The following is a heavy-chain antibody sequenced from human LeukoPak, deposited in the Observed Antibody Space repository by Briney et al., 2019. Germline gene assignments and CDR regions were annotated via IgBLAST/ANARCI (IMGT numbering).Heavy chain of an antibody. V-gene: IGHV3-21*01. D-gene: IGHD1-7*01. J-gene: IGHJ4*02. CDR3: ARDRDWNSGFDY. CDR2: ISTSSSYI. Sequence: GGSLRLSCAASGFTLSTYNMKWVRQAPRKGLEWVSSISTSSSYIYYADSVKGRFTISRDNARNSLYLQMNSLRAEDTAVYYCARDRDWNSGFDYWGQGTLVTVSS. CDR1: GFTLSTYN.